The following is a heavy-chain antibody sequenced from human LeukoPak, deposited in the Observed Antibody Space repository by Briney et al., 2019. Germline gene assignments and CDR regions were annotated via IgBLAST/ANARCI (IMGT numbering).Heavy chain of an antibody. V-gene: IGHV4-39*07. CDR2: IYYSGST. CDR1: GGSISSSSYY. J-gene: IGHJ5*02. Sequence: SETLSLTCTVSGGSISSSSYYWGWIRQPPGKGLEWIGSIYYSGSTYYNPSLKSRVTISVDTSKNQFSLKLSSVTAADTAVYYCARDNSGRYYGSGSYGPHHNNWFDPWGQGTLVTVSS. CDR3: ARDNSGRYYGSGSYGPHHNNWFDP. D-gene: IGHD3-10*01.